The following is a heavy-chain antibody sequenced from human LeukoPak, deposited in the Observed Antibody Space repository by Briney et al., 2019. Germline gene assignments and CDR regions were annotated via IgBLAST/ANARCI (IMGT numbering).Heavy chain of an antibody. CDR3: ARGKELQGFDY. CDR1: GGSISSGGYY. J-gene: IGHJ4*02. V-gene: IGHV4-30-2*01. Sequence: ASETLSLTCTVSGGSISSGGYYWSWLRQPQGKGLEWIGYIYHSGSTYYNPSLKSRVTISVDRSKNQFSLKLSSVTAADTAVYYCARGKELQGFDYWGQGTLVTVSS. CDR2: IYHSGST. D-gene: IGHD1-26*01.